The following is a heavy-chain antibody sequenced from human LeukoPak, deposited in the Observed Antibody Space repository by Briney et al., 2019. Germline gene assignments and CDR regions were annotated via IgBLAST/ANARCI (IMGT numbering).Heavy chain of an antibody. J-gene: IGHJ5*02. Sequence: SETLSLTCAVYGGSFSGYYWGWIRQPPGKDLEWIGSIYYSGTTYYNPSLKSRVTISLDKSKNQFSLKLSSVTAADTAVYYCATTAAAGTRLAWFDPWGQGTLVTVSS. CDR3: ATTAAAGTRLAWFDP. CDR1: GGSFSGYY. V-gene: IGHV4-34*01. CDR2: IYYSGTT. D-gene: IGHD6-13*01.